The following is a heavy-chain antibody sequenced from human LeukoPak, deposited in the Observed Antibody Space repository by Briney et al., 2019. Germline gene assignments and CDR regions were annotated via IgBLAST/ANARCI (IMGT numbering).Heavy chain of an antibody. CDR2: IKQDESEK. J-gene: IGHJ4*02. CDR1: GFTFSSHN. D-gene: IGHD2-21*02. Sequence: GGSLRLSCAASGFTFSSHNMNWVRQAPGKGLEWVANIKQDESEKYYVDSVKGRFTISRDNAKNSLYLQMNSLRAEDTAVYYCARVLRVVTAPFYYFDYWGQGTLVTVSS. CDR3: ARVLRVVTAPFYYFDY. V-gene: IGHV3-7*03.